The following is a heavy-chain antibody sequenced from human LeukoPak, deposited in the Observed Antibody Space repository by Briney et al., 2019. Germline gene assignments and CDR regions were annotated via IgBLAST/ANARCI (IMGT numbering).Heavy chain of an antibody. CDR3: AKALSSVTRGPD. Sequence: GSLRLSCAAPGFTFNINAMAWVREAPGKGLEWGSAISGGVGRTYYAVSVRGRFTISRDNLKNTVYLQMNNLRAGDTAVYYCAKALSSVTRGPDWGQGTLVTVSS. D-gene: IGHD4-17*01. V-gene: IGHV3-23*01. CDR2: ISGGVGRT. J-gene: IGHJ4*02. CDR1: GFTFNINA.